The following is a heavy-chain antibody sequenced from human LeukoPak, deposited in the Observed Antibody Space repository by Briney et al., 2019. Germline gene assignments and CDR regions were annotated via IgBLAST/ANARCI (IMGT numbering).Heavy chain of an antibody. Sequence: SETLSLTCTVSGGSVSSGSYYWSWIRQPAGKGLEWIGRIYTSGSTNYNPSLKSRVTMSVDTSKNQFSLKLSSVTAADTAVYYCARVRVTSPKTIFGVEKGWFDPWGQGTLVTVSS. J-gene: IGHJ5*02. CDR2: IYTSGST. CDR3: ARVRVTSPKTIFGVEKGWFDP. D-gene: IGHD3-3*01. V-gene: IGHV4-61*02. CDR1: GGSVSSGSYY.